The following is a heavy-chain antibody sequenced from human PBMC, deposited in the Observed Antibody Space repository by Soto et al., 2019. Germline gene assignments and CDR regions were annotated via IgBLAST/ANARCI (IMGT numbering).Heavy chain of an antibody. D-gene: IGHD3-16*02. CDR3: ARMGLHLGELSRNWFDP. J-gene: IGHJ5*02. CDR2: IYYSGRN. Sequence: QVQLQESGPGLVKPSQTLSLTCTISGGSISSGDYYWSWIRHPPGKGLEWIGSIYYSGRNNYNPSLKSRLNISLDTSTNQFSLKLSSVTAADTAVYYCARMGLHLGELSRNWFDPWGQGTLVTVSS. V-gene: IGHV4-31*03. CDR1: GGSISSGDYY.